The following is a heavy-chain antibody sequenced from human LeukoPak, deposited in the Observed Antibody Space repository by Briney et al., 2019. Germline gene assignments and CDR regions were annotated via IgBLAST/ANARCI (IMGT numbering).Heavy chain of an antibody. J-gene: IGHJ4*02. CDR1: GGSFSGYY. CDR3: ARSYGDTDY. V-gene: IGHV4-34*01. Sequence: SETLSLTCAVYGGSFSGYYWSWIRQPPGKGLEWIEEINHSGSTNYNPSLKSRVTISVDTSKNQFSLKLSSVAAADTAVYYCARSYGDTDYWGQGTLVTVSS. D-gene: IGHD4-17*01. CDR2: INHSGST.